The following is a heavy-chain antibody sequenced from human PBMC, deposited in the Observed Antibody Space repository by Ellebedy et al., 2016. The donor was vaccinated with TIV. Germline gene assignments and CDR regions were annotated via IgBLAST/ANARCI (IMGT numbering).Heavy chain of an antibody. CDR2: IYYSGST. D-gene: IGHD3-22*01. CDR3: AREGYYDSSGYYYFDY. CDR1: GGSISSSNYY. Sequence: SETLSLTCTVSGGSISSSNYYWGWIRQPPGKGLEWIGYIYYSGSTYYNPSLKSLVTISVDTSKNQFSLKLSSVTAADTAVYYCAREGYYDSSGYYYFDYWGQGTLVTVSS. V-gene: IGHV4-31*01. J-gene: IGHJ4*02.